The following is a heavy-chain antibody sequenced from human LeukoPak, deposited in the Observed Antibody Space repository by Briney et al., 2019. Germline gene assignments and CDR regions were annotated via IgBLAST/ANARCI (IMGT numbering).Heavy chain of an antibody. Sequence: ASVKVSCKASGYTFTGYYMHWVRQAPGQGLEWMGRINPNSGGTNYAQKFQGRVTMTRDTSISTAYMELSRLRSDDTAVYYWARARGITGTTRGYGGEETLVTVSS. V-gene: IGHV1-2*06. CDR2: INPNSGGT. J-gene: IGHJ4*02. CDR3: ARARGITGTTRGY. D-gene: IGHD1-14*01. CDR1: GYTFTGYY.